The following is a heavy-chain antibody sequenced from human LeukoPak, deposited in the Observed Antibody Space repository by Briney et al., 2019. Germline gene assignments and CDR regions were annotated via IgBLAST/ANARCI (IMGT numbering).Heavy chain of an antibody. CDR3: ARAVLYGGYDY. D-gene: IGHD5-12*01. CDR2: ITSSNYI. V-gene: IGHV3-21*01. CDR1: GFTFSSYS. Sequence: GGSLRLSCAASGFTFSSYSMNWVRQAPGKGLEWVSSITSSNYIYYADSVKGRFTISRDNAKNSLHLQMNSLRAEDTAVYYCARAVLYGGYDYWGQGTLVTVSS. J-gene: IGHJ4*02.